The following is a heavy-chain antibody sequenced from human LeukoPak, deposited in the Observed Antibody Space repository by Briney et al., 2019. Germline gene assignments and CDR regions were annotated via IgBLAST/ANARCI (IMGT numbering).Heavy chain of an antibody. D-gene: IGHD3-22*01. CDR2: IHPSGML. CDR1: GASFDSDDQY. CDR3: SRGLDSRKLGY. V-gene: IGHV4-31*03. Sequence: SETLSLTCTVSGASFDSDDQYWNWLRQSPGKGLEWLGSIHPSGMLYNNPSLESRVTMSRDTSKNQFSLNLNSVTAADTAVYFCSRGLDSRKLGYWGQGSLVTVSS. J-gene: IGHJ4*02.